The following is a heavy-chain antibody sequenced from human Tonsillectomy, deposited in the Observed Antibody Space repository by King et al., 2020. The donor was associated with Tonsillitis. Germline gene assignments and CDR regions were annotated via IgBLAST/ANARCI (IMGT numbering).Heavy chain of an antibody. V-gene: IGHV3-23*04. D-gene: IGHD5-18*01. CDR1: GFTFSSSA. Sequence: VQLVESGGGLVQPGGSLRLSCAASGFTFSSSALAWVRQAPGKGLEWVSGISGSGGSTYYADSVKGRFTISRDNSNNTLYLQMNILGAEDTALYYCAKVVSRAVVYYFDYWGQGALVTVSS. CDR3: AKVVSRAVVYYFDY. J-gene: IGHJ4*02. CDR2: ISGSGGST.